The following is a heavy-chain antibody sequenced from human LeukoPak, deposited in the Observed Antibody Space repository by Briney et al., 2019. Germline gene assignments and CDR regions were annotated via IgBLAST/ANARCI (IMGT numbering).Heavy chain of an antibody. V-gene: IGHV1-69*05. J-gene: IGHJ4*02. CDR2: IIPIFGTA. CDR3: ARDLKYSSSCDY. CDR1: GGTFSSYA. Sequence: SVKVSCKASGGTFSSYAISWVRQAPGQGLEWMGRIIPIFGTANYAQKFQGRVTITTDESTSTAYMGLSSLRSEDTAVYYCARDLKYSSSCDYWGQGTLVTVSS. D-gene: IGHD6-13*01.